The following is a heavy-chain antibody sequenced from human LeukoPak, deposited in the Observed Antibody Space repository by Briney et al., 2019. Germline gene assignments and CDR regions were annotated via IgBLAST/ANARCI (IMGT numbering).Heavy chain of an antibody. CDR1: VRTNNKFG. D-gene: IGHD2-2*01. V-gene: IGHV1-18*01. CDR2: ISSDNGIP. CDR3: ANVAKGRFFFYHMDV. Sequence: GASVRVSCKASVRTNNKFGVTWVRQAPGQGLEWIGWISSDNGIPRYADKFQDRVTISADTSTTTAYIEMRSLTYDDTAVYLCANVAKGRFFFYHMDVWGKGTTVTVSS. J-gene: IGHJ6*04.